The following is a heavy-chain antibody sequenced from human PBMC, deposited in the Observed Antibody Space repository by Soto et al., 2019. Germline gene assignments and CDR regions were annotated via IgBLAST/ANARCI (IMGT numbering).Heavy chain of an antibody. V-gene: IGHV3-13*01. CDR1: GFTFSTFD. D-gene: IGHD3-10*01. CDR3: ARGRSFSYDSTPPPMFDP. Sequence: GGSLRLSGAGSGFTFSTFDIHWVRQAPGKVLEWVSGIGTLSDTFYAASVQGRFTISRQNAKNSVYLQMNSLRAGDTAFYYCARGRSFSYDSTPPPMFDPWGQGTLVTVSS. J-gene: IGHJ5*02. CDR2: IGTLSDT.